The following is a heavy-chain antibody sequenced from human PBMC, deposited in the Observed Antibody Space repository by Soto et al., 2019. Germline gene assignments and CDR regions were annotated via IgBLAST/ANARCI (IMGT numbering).Heavy chain of an antibody. CDR1: GYTFTNYG. D-gene: IGHD4-17*01. CDR3: ARDRQNYGSFDY. J-gene: IGHJ4*02. V-gene: IGHV1-18*01. Sequence: QVQLVQSGAEVKKPGASVKVPCKASGYTFTNYGISWDRQAHGQALERMGWINSYNGITNSTQNFQGRVTMTTDTSTNTAYMELRSLRSDDTAVYYCARDRQNYGSFDYWGQGTLVTVSS. CDR2: INSYNGIT.